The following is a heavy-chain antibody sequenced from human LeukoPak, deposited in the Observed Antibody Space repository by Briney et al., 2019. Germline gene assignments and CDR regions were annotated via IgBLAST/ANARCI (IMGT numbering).Heavy chain of an antibody. D-gene: IGHD3-10*01. V-gene: IGHV4-4*07. CDR3: ARGSQNYYNPFDN. CDR2: IHSSGST. CDR1: GGSISGSISGTY. Sequence: SETLSLTCTVSGGSISGSISGTYWSWVRQPAGEGLEWIGRIHSSGSTKYNPSLKSRATMSVDTSKNQLFLRLTSVTAADTALYYCARGSQNYYNPFDNWGQGTLVTVSS. J-gene: IGHJ4*02.